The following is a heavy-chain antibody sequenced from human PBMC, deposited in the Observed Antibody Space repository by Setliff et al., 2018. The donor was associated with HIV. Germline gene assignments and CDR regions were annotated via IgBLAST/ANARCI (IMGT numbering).Heavy chain of an antibody. J-gene: IGHJ6*03. Sequence: GGPVKVSCKASGYTFTSSDINWVRQAPGQGLEWMGWMNPNSGNTGYAQKFQGRVTLTRHTSISTAYMELNSLRSEDTAVYYCARGAWYTSGWYSSRYMDVWGKGTTVTVSS. CDR2: MNPNSGNT. D-gene: IGHD6-19*01. CDR3: ARGAWYTSGWYSSRYMDV. CDR1: GYTFTSSD. V-gene: IGHV1-8*02.